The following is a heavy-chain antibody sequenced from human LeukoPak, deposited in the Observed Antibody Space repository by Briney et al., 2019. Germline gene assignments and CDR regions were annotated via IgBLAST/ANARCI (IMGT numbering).Heavy chain of an antibody. D-gene: IGHD6-13*01. CDR3: ARASSGSCWAFDY. CDR1: DGSISSNSYY. CDR2: IYYSGST. V-gene: IGHV4-39*01. J-gene: IGHJ4*02. Sequence: SETLSLTCTVSDGSISSNSYYWGWIRQPPGKGLEWIGSIYYSGSTYYNPSLKSRVTISVDTSKNQLSLKLSSVTAADTAVYYCARASSGSCWAFDYWGLGTLVTVSS.